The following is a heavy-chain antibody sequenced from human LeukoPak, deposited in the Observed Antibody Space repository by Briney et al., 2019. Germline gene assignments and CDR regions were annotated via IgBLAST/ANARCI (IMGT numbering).Heavy chain of an antibody. V-gene: IGHV3-23*01. CDR1: GFTFSSYA. Sequence: GGSLRLSCAASGFTFSSYAMSGVRQAPGKGLEWVSAISGSGGSTYYADSVKGRFTISRDNSKNTLYLQMNSLRAEDTAVYYCAKDERIEFTGPDRWGQGTLVTVSS. CDR2: ISGSGGST. CDR3: AKDERIEFTGPDR. D-gene: IGHD2/OR15-2a*01. J-gene: IGHJ4*02.